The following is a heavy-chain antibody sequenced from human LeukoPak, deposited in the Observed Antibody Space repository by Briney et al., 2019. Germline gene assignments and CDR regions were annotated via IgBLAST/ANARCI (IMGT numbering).Heavy chain of an antibody. CDR1: GFTFSSYG. Sequence: GRSLRLSCAASGFTFSSYGMHWVRQAPGKGLEWVAVISNDGSNKHYGDFVKGRFTISRDNSKNTLYLQMNSLRAEDTAVYYCAKDFDSSTWPAINDYWGQGTLVTVSS. D-gene: IGHD6-13*01. J-gene: IGHJ4*02. V-gene: IGHV3-30*18. CDR3: AKDFDSSTWPAINDY. CDR2: ISNDGSNK.